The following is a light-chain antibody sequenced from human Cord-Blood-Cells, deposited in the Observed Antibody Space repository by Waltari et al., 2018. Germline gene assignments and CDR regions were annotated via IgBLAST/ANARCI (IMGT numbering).Light chain of an antibody. V-gene: IGLV2-23*01. J-gene: IGLJ7*01. CDR1: SSDVGSYNP. Sequence: QSALTQPASVSGSPGQSITIPCTGTSSDVGSYNPVSSYQQHPGKAPKLMIYEGSKRPSGVSNRFSGSKSGNTASLTISGLQAEDEADYYCCSYAGSSTLAVFGGGTQLTVL. CDR2: EGS. CDR3: CSYAGSSTLAV.